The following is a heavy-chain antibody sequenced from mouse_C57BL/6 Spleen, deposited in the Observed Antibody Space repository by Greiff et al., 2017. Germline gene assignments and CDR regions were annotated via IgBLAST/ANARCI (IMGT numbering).Heavy chain of an antibody. J-gene: IGHJ2*01. V-gene: IGHV1-81*01. Sequence: QVQLQQSGAELARPGASVKLSCKASGYTFTSYGISWVKQRTGQGLEWIGEIYPRSGNTYYNEKFKGKATLTADKSSSTAYMELRSLTSEDSAVYFCARYDGYYVRYFDDWGQGTTRTVSS. CDR2: IYPRSGNT. CDR1: GYTFTSYG. CDR3: ARYDGYYVRYFDD. D-gene: IGHD2-3*01.